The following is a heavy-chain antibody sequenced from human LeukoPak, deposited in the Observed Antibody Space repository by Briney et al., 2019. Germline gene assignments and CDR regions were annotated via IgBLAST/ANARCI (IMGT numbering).Heavy chain of an antibody. Sequence: ASVTVSCKASGYTFTSYDINWVRQATGQGLEWMGWMNPNSGNTGYAQKFQGRVTITRNTSISTAYMELRSLTSDDTAVYYCARTFYDFWSGFSNYDSFHIWGQGTLVTVSS. J-gene: IGHJ3*02. D-gene: IGHD3-3*01. CDR3: ARTFYDFWSGFSNYDSFHI. V-gene: IGHV1-8*03. CDR1: GYTFTSYD. CDR2: MNPNSGNT.